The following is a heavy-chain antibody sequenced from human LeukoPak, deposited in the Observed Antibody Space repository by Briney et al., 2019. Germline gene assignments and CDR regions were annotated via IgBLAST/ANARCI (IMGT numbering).Heavy chain of an antibody. V-gene: IGHV3-30*02. CDR1: GFTFSSYG. CDR2: IRYDGSNK. J-gene: IGHJ4*02. CDR3: AKELSRRGWYHFDY. Sequence: GRSLRLSCAASGFTFSSYGMHWVRQAPGKGLEWVAFIRYDGSNKYYEDSVKGRFTISRDNSKNTLYLQMNSLRAEDTAVYYCAKELSRRGWYHFDYWGQGTLVTVSS. D-gene: IGHD6-19*01.